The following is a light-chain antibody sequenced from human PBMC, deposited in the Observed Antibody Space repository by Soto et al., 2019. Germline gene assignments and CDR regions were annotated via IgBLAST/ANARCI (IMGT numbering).Light chain of an antibody. Sequence: DIQMTQSPSSLSASVGDRVTITCRASQSISSYLNWYQQKPGKAPKLLIYTASSLQSGVPSGFSGSGSGTDFTRTISSLQPEDFATYYCQQSYSTPYTFGQGTKLEIK. V-gene: IGKV1-39*01. CDR2: TAS. CDR1: QSISSY. CDR3: QQSYSTPYT. J-gene: IGKJ2*01.